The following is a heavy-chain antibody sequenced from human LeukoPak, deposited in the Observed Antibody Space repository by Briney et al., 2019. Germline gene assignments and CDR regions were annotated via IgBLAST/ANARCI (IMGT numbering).Heavy chain of an antibody. V-gene: IGHV4-34*01. CDR1: GASISNYY. D-gene: IGHD3-10*01. CDR3: ARGSVSGQYYGSGSYYAR. CDR2: INHSGST. J-gene: IGHJ1*01. Sequence: PSETLSLTCTVSGASISNYYWTWIRQPPGKGLEWIGEINHSGSTNYNPSLKSRVTISVDTSKNQFSLKLRSVTAADTAVYYCARGSVSGQYYGSGSYYARWGQGTLVTVSS.